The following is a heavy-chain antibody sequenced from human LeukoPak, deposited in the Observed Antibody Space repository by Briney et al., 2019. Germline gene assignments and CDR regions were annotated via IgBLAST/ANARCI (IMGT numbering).Heavy chain of an antibody. V-gene: IGHV3-23*01. J-gene: IGHJ4*02. CDR1: GFTLNTYA. CDR3: AKCLGPTETQFDY. D-gene: IGHD1-26*01. Sequence: GGTLRLSCAASGFTLNTYAMSWVRQAPGKGLEWVSGINGGGTTYYANSVKGRFTISRDTSKNTLDLQMNSLRVEDTAIYYCAKCLGPTETQFDYWGQGTLVTVSS. CDR2: INGGGTT.